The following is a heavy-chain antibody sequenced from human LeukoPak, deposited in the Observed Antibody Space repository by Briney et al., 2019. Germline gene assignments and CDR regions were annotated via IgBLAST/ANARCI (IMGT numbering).Heavy chain of an antibody. CDR3: ATSEGY. CDR1: GFTLNTHW. Sequence: PGGSLRLSYAASGFTLNTHWMSWVRQAPGKGLEWVANIKQDGRVTYYVDSVKGRFTISRDNAKNSLNLQMNSLRAEDTAMYYCATSEGYWGQGTLVTVSS. V-gene: IGHV3-7*03. J-gene: IGHJ4*02. CDR2: IKQDGRVT.